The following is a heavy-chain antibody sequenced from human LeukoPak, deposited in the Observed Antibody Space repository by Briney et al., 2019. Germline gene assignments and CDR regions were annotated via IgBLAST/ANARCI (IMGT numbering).Heavy chain of an antibody. V-gene: IGHV3-48*02. CDR2: ISSSSSTI. CDR1: GFTFSIYS. Sequence: GGSLRLSCAASGFTFSIYSMNWVRQAPGKGLEWVSFISSSSSTIYYADSVKGRFTISRDNTKNSLYLQMNSLRDEDTAVYDCARDIYWYFDLWGRGTLVTVSS. J-gene: IGHJ2*01. CDR3: ARDIYWYFDL.